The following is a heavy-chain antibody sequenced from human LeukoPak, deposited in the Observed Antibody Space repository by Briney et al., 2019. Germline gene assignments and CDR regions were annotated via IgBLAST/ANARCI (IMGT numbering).Heavy chain of an antibody. CDR3: ARPGIAVAGEFFDY. CDR1: GFTVSSNY. V-gene: IGHV3-66*04. D-gene: IGHD6-19*01. J-gene: IGHJ4*02. Sequence: GGSLRLSCVVSGFTVSSNYMSWFRQAPGEGLEWVSVIYSGGSTYYADSVKGRFTISRDNAKNSLYLQMNSLRAEDTAVYYCARPGIAVAGEFFDYWGQGTLVTASS. CDR2: IYSGGST.